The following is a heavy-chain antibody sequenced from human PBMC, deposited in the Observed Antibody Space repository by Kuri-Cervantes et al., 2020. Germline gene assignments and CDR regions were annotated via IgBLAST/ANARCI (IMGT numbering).Heavy chain of an antibody. CDR3: ARDAPPDYYDSSGYYYGWFDP. D-gene: IGHD3-22*01. J-gene: IGHJ5*02. Sequence: SVKVSCKASGGTFSSYAISWVRQAPGQGLEWMGWITPFNGNTNYAQKFQGRVTITADKSTSTAYMELSSLRSEDTAVYYCARDAPPDYYDSSGYYYGWFDPWGQGTLVTVSS. CDR1: GGTFSSYA. V-gene: IGHV1-69*10. CDR2: ITPFNGNT.